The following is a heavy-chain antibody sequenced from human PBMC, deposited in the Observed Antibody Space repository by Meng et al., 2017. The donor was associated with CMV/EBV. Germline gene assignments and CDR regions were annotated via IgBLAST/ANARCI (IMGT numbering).Heavy chain of an antibody. CDR1: YFIFSDYN. J-gene: IGHJ4*02. CDR3: VRSSGWALFDS. Sequence: QLEQVRPACEWKKQTASVVNCSYTSAYFIFSDYNKHVGRQAPGQGHELVGMVNTNNYATNYADKLQGRVSMTRDTSISTSHMELSRLMSDDTAVYYCVRSSGWALFDSWGQGTLVTVSS. D-gene: IGHD6-19*01. V-gene: IGHV1-2*02. CDR2: VNTNNYAT.